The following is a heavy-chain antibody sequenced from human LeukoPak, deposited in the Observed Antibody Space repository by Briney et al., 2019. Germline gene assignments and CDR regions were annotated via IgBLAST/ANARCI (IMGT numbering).Heavy chain of an antibody. D-gene: IGHD2-15*01. J-gene: IGHJ4*02. CDR1: GFTFRSYA. Sequence: PGRSLRLSCAASGFTFRSYAMHWVRQAPGKGLEWVAVLSYNGNNKYYADSVKGRFSISRDNSTNTLYLQMNSLRAEDTAVYYCAREAEGNGYWGQGTLVTVSS. CDR3: AREAEGNGY. CDR2: LSYNGNNK. V-gene: IGHV3-30-3*01.